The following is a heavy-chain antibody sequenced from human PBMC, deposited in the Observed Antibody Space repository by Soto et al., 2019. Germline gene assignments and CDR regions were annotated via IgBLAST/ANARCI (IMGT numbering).Heavy chain of an antibody. D-gene: IGHD2-15*01. CDR2: IKSKAAGGTT. V-gene: IGHV3-15*01. J-gene: IGHJ4*02. CDR1: GFTFNNGW. Sequence: ESGGGLVKPGGSLRLSCAASGFTFNNGWMSWVRQAPGKGLEWVGRIKSKAAGGTTDYSAPVQGRFTISRDDSKNTVHLQINSLKTEDTAVYYCTPDSTQTFWDGCPCYSVLTKIHDSWGQGTLVTVSS. CDR3: TPDSTQTFWDGCPCYSVLTKIHDS.